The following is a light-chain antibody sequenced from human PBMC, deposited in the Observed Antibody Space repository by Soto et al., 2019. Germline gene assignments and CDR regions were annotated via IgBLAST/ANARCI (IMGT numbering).Light chain of an antibody. Sequence: QSVLTQPASVSGSPGQSITISCTGASSDVGDYNYVSWYQEHPGQVPKLIIFEVTTRPSGVSDRFSGSRSGNTASLTISGPQAEDEADYYCLSHTGSRTLFGGGTKLTVL. CDR1: SSDVGDYNY. CDR2: EVT. V-gene: IGLV2-14*01. CDR3: LSHTGSRTL. J-gene: IGLJ3*02.